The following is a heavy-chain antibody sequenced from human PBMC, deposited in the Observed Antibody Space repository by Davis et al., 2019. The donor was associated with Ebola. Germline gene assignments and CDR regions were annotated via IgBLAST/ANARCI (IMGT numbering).Heavy chain of an antibody. V-gene: IGHV3-30*03. D-gene: IGHD6-13*01. CDR3: ARGRGRSSSWFLPDHDY. Sequence: GESLKISCAASGFTFSSYGMHWVRQAPGKGLEWVAVISYDGSNKYYADSVKGRFTISRDNSKNTLYLQMNSLRAEDTAVYYCARGRGRSSSWFLPDHDYWGQGTLVTVSS. CDR1: GFTFSSYG. CDR2: ISYDGSNK. J-gene: IGHJ4*02.